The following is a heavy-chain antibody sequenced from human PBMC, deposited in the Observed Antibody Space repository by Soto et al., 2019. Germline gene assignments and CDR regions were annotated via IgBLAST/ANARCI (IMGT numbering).Heavy chain of an antibody. CDR1: GGSISSSSYY. D-gene: IGHD6-13*01. J-gene: IGHJ4*02. Sequence: QLQLQESGPGLVKPSETLSLTCTVSGGSISSSSYYWGWIRQPPGKGLEWIGSIYYSGSTYYNPSLKSRVTIPVDKSTIQISLKLSSVTAADTAVYYCARHAGYSSSWYPYFDYWGQGTLVTVSS. CDR2: IYYSGST. V-gene: IGHV4-39*01. CDR3: ARHAGYSSSWYPYFDY.